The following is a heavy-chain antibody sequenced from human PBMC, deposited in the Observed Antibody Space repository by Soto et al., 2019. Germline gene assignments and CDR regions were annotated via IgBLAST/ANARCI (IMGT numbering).Heavy chain of an antibody. J-gene: IGHJ5*02. CDR3: ARGRSGSPMWFDP. D-gene: IGHD1-26*01. V-gene: IGHV1-8*01. CDR1: GYTFISND. CDR2: MNPNSGNT. Sequence: QVQLVQSGAEVKKPGASVKVSCKASGYTFISNDINWVRQATGQGLEWMGWMNPNSGNTGYAQKFQGRVNMTRNTXISTAYMELRSLRSEDTAVYYCARGRSGSPMWFDPWGQGTLVTVSS.